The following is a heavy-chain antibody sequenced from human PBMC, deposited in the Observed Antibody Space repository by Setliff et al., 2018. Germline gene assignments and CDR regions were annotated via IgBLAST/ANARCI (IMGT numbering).Heavy chain of an antibody. Sequence: PSETLSLTCTVSGASINSHYYSWIRQPPGKGLEWIGYIFYSGSTKYNPSLKSRVTISVDRSNNQFFLKLNSVTAADTGVYYCARMTGFAYMDVWGKGTPVTVSS. CDR2: IFYSGST. CDR3: ARMTGFAYMDV. J-gene: IGHJ6*03. V-gene: IGHV4-59*08. CDR1: GASINSHY.